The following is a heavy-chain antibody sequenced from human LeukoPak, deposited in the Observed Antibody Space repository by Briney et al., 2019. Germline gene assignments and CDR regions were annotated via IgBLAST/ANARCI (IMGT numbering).Heavy chain of an antibody. CDR3: ARDPETTTDFGLDV. CDR1: GFAVSSSY. D-gene: IGHD4-17*01. Sequence: PGGSLRLSCAASGFAVSSSYMTWVRQPPGKGLQWLSFIYTGGDTYYADSVKGRFTISRDDSKNTVYLQMNSLRAEDTAVYYCARDPETTTDFGLDVWGQGTMVTV. V-gene: IGHV3-66*01. J-gene: IGHJ6*02. CDR2: IYTGGDT.